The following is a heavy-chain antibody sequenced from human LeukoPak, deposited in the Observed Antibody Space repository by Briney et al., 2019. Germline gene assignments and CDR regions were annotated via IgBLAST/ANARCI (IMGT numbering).Heavy chain of an antibody. D-gene: IGHD2-21*01. CDR3: AQSFLYCGSDCYSRYFDY. J-gene: IGHJ4*02. V-gene: IGHV2-5*01. Sequence: KLSGPTLVKPTQTLTLTCTFSGFSLSTSGVGVGWIRQPPGKALEWLSLIYWSDDKRYSPSLQSRLTITKDTSKNQVVLTMTDMDPVDTATYYCAQSFLYCGSDCYSRYFDYWGQGTLVTVSS. CDR1: GFSLSTSGVG. CDR2: IYWSDDK.